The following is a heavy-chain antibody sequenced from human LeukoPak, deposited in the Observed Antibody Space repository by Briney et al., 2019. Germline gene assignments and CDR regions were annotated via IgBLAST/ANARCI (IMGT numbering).Heavy chain of an antibody. CDR2: IIPIFGIA. Sequence: ASVKVSCKASGGTFSSYAISWVRQAPGQGLEWMGRIIPIFGIANYAQKFQGRVTITADKSTSTAYMELSSLRSEDTAVYYCARDRDIAVVPAAIPRVGWFDPWGQGTLVTVSS. CDR3: ARDRDIAVVPAAIPRVGWFDP. CDR1: GGTFSSYA. V-gene: IGHV1-69*04. D-gene: IGHD2-2*02. J-gene: IGHJ5*02.